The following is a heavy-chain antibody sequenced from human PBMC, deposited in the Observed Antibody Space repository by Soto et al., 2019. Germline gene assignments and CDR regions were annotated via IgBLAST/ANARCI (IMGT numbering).Heavy chain of an antibody. CDR3: ERKLRFLEWLFPGNWFDP. V-gene: IGHV4-34*01. CDR1: GGSFSGYY. Sequence: AEALCLGCAVYGGSFSGYYWSWIRQPPWKGLERIAEIKPSGSHNYKRSLKRRVTISVGTSENQFSLNLSSVTAADTAVYYCERKLRFLEWLFPGNWFDPWGQGTL. J-gene: IGHJ5*02. CDR2: IKPSGSH. D-gene: IGHD3-3*01.